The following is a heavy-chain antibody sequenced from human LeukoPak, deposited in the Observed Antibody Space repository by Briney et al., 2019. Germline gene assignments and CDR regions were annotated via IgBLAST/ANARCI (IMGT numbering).Heavy chain of an antibody. CDR2: INQDGSKK. CDR1: GFTFSSYS. J-gene: IGHJ4*02. CDR3: ARDPDQIVGANFDY. V-gene: IGHV3-7*01. Sequence: PGGSLRLSCAASGFTFSSYSMNWVRQAPGKGLEWVANINQDGSKKFYVDSVKGRFTISRDNPKNSLYLQMNSLRVEDTAVYYCARDPDQIVGANFDYWGQGTLVTVSS. D-gene: IGHD1-26*01.